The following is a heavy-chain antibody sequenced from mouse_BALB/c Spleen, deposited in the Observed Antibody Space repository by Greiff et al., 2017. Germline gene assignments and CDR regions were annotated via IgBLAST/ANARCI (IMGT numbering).Heavy chain of an antibody. V-gene: IGHV5-6-5*01. Sequence: EVQGVESGGGLVKPGGSLKLSCAASGFTFSSYAMSWVRQTPEKRLEWVASISSGGSTYYPDSVKGRFTISRDNARNILYLQMSSLRSEDTAMYYCARGGNCADYWGQGTTLTVSS. CDR3: ARGGNCADY. CDR1: GFTFSSYA. D-gene: IGHD4-1*01. J-gene: IGHJ2*01. CDR2: ISSGGST.